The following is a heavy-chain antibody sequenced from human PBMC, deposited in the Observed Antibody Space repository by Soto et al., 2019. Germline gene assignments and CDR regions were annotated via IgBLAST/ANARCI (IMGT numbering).Heavy chain of an antibody. J-gene: IGHJ6*02. Sequence: ASVKLSCKASGYTFTSYYMHWVRQAPGQGLEWMGIINPSGGGTSYAQKFQGRVTMTRDTSTSTVYMELSSLRSEDTAVYYCAREYDILTGYYPYYYYGMDVWGQGTTVTVSS. CDR2: INPSGGGT. CDR3: AREYDILTGYYPYYYYGMDV. D-gene: IGHD3-9*01. V-gene: IGHV1-46*01. CDR1: GYTFTSYY.